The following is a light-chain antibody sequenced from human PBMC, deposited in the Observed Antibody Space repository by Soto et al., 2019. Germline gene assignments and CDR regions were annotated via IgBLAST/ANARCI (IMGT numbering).Light chain of an antibody. Sequence: EIVLTQSPATLSLSPGERATLSCRASQRVSSYLAWYQQKPGQAPRLLIYDASNRATGIPARFSGSGSGTDFTITISSLEPEDLAVYYCQQRSNWPLTFGGGTKVEIK. CDR1: QRVSSY. CDR2: DAS. J-gene: IGKJ4*01. V-gene: IGKV3-11*01. CDR3: QQRSNWPLT.